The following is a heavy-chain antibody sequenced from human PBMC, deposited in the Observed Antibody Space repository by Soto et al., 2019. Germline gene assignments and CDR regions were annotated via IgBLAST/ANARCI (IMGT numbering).Heavy chain of an antibody. CDR2: ISYSGST. CDR1: GGSISSDSYY. V-gene: IGHV4-39*01. J-gene: IGHJ5*02. D-gene: IGHD2-2*01. CDR3: ARLGAHYQSLDP. Sequence: TSETLSLTYIVSGGSISSDSYYWGWIRQSPEKGLEWIASISYSGSTYYNPTLKSRLIISVDTSKSQISLRLSSVTAADTAIYYCARLGAHYQSLDPWGPGTLVTVSS.